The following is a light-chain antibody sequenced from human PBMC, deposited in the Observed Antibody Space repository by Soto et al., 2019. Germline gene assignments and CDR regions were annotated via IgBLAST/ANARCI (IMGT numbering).Light chain of an antibody. CDR3: QQFGSSWWT. Sequence: IQMTQSPSSLSASVGDRVTITCRASQDLANFLHWYQHKPGKAPRLLIYAASNLQRGVPSRFSGSGSGTDFTLTISRVEPADSAMYYCQQFGSSWWTFAQGTKVDIK. CDR2: AAS. J-gene: IGKJ1*01. V-gene: IGKV1-39*01. CDR1: QDLANF.